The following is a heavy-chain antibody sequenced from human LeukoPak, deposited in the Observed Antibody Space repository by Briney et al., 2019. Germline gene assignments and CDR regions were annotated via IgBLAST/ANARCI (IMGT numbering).Heavy chain of an antibody. CDR3: AKVGYSSGWYGYYFDY. CDR1: GYSFSSYG. J-gene: IGHJ4*02. V-gene: IGHV3-30*02. Sequence: GGSLRLSCFASGYSFSSYGVHWVRQAPGKGLEWVAFLEYDGSNKNYADSVRGRFTISRDNSKNTLYLQMNSLRAEDTAVYYCAKVGYSSGWYGYYFDYWGQGTLVTVSS. D-gene: IGHD6-19*01. CDR2: LEYDGSNK.